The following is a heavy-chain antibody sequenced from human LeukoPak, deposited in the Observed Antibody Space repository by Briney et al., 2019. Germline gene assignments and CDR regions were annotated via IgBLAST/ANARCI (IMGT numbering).Heavy chain of an antibody. CDR3: AKDLSPAADGTYFDY. D-gene: IGHD6-13*01. CDR2: IRYDGSNK. J-gene: IGHJ4*02. V-gene: IGHV3-30*02. CDR1: GFTFSSYG. Sequence: LTGGSLRLSCAASGFTFSSYGLHWVRQAPGKGLEWVTFIRYDGSNKYYADSVKGRFTISRDNSKNTLYLQMTSLRPEDTALYYCAKDLSPAADGTYFDYWGQGTLVTVSS.